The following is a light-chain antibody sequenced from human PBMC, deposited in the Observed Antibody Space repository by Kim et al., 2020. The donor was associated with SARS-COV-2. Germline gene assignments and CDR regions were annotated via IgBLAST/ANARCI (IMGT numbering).Light chain of an antibody. CDR2: GAS. J-gene: IGKJ1*01. CDR1: QDIANS. Sequence: ASVGDGVTITCRSSQDIANSLAWYQQKPGTVPKVLIYGASTLQSGVPSRFSGSGSGTEFTLTIGSLQTEDVATYYCQKYNSAPWTFGPGTKVEIK. V-gene: IGKV1-27*01. CDR3: QKYNSAPWT.